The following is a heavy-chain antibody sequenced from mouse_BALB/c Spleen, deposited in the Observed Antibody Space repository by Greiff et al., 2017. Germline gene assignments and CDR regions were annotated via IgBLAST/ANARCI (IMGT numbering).Heavy chain of an antibody. CDR3: ARFIYYGNYVGAMDY. CDR2: IRNKANGYTT. Sequence: EVMLVESGGGLVQPGGSLRLSCATSGFTFTDYYMSWVRQPPGKALEWLGFIRNKANGYTTEYSASVKGRFTISRDNSQSILYLQMNTLRAEDSATYYCARFIYYGNYVGAMDYWGQGTSVTVSS. V-gene: IGHV7-3*02. CDR1: GFTFTDYY. J-gene: IGHJ4*01. D-gene: IGHD2-1*01.